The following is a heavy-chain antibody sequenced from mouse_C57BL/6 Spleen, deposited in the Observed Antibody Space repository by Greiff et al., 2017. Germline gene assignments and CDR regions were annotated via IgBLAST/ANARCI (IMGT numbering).Heavy chain of an antibody. CDR1: GFTFSDYG. CDR3: ARQGDYDGGYYFDY. V-gene: IGHV5-17*01. CDR2: ISSGSSTI. D-gene: IGHD2-4*01. Sequence: EVMLVESGGGLVKPGGSLKLSCAASGFTFSDYGMHWVRQAPEKGLEWVAYISSGSSTIYYADTVKGRFTISRDNAKNTLFLQMTSLRSEDTAMYYCARQGDYDGGYYFDYWGQGTTLTVSS. J-gene: IGHJ2*01.